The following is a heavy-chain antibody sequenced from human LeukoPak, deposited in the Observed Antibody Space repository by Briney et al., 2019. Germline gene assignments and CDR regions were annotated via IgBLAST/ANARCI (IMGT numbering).Heavy chain of an antibody. D-gene: IGHD3-10*02. V-gene: IGHV3-21*01. CDR2: ISSSSSYI. J-gene: IGHJ4*02. CDR1: GFTFSSYS. CDR3: ARWLPGVQGGFKKGFVDY. Sequence: GGSLRLSCAASGFTFSSYSMNWVRQAPGKGLEWVSSISSSSSYIYYADSVKGRFTISRDNAKNSLYLQMNSLRAEDTAVYYCARWLPGVQGGFKKGFVDYWGQGTLVTVSS.